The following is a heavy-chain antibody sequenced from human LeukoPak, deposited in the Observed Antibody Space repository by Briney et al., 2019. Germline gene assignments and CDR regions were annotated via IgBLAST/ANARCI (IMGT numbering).Heavy chain of an antibody. Sequence: SVKVSCKASGFTFTSSAMQWVRQARGQRLEWIGWIVVGSGNTNYAQKFQERVTITRDMSTSTAYMELSSLRSEDTAVYYCAVSGIVAAGKGEVGFDYWGQGTLVTVSS. D-gene: IGHD6-13*01. CDR2: IVVGSGNT. V-gene: IGHV1-58*02. CDR3: AVSGIVAAGKGEVGFDY. J-gene: IGHJ4*02. CDR1: GFTFTSSA.